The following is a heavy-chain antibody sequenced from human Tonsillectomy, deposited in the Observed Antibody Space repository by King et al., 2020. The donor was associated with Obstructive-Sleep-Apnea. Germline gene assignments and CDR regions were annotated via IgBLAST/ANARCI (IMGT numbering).Heavy chain of an antibody. J-gene: IGHJ6*02. CDR2: ISYDGGNE. Sequence: VQLVESGGGVVQPGRSLRLSCAASGFTFSNYGMHWVRQAPGKGLEWVAVISYDGGNEYYADSVKGRFTISRDNSKNTLYLQMNSLRAEDTAVNYCAKGLDFVDWLSLDVWGQGTTVTVSS. D-gene: IGHD3-9*01. V-gene: IGHV3-30*18. CDR3: AKGLDFVDWLSLDV. CDR1: GFTFSNYG.